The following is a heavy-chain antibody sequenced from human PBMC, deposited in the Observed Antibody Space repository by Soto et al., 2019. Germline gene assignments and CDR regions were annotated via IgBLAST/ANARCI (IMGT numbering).Heavy chain of an antibody. CDR2: ISNDGRRK. J-gene: IGHJ4*02. D-gene: IGHD2-21*02. CDR3: ARVATAMTYDF. Sequence: GGSLRLSCSASGFSLSTNTMHWVRQVPGKGLEWVASISNDGRRKYYADFVKGRFTISRDTANNILYLEMNSLRAEDTSLYYCARVATAMTYDFWGQGTQVTVSS. V-gene: IGHV3-30*04. CDR1: GFSLSTNT.